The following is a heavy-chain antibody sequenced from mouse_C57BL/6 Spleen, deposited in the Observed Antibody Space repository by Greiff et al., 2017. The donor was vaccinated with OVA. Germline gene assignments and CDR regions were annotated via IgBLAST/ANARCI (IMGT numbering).Heavy chain of an antibody. CDR3: ARLDGYYDY. D-gene: IGHD2-3*01. CDR1: GFTFSSYT. Sequence: EVMLVESGGGLVKPGGSLKLSCAASGFTFSSYTMSWVRQTPEKRLEWVATISGGGGNTYYPDSVKGRFTISRDNAKNTLYLQMSSLRSEDTALYYCARLDGYYDYWGQGTTLTVSS. J-gene: IGHJ2*01. V-gene: IGHV5-9*01. CDR2: ISGGGGNT.